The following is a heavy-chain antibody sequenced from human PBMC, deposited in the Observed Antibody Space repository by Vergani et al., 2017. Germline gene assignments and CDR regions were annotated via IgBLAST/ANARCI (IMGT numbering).Heavy chain of an antibody. J-gene: IGHJ4*01. Sequence: VLLQEPGPGLVKPSETLSLKCSVSGASIDSFYWSWLRQSPGKGLEWIGYVFRYGNVNYNPSFNFRAAIDTSNNQLSLRLSSVTAADTAIYYCVKEKIDLGSYFFDSWGHGILVTVSS. CDR3: VKEKIDLGSYFFDS. CDR2: VFRYGNV. D-gene: IGHD2/OR15-2a*01. CDR1: GASIDSFY. V-gene: IGHV4-59*01.